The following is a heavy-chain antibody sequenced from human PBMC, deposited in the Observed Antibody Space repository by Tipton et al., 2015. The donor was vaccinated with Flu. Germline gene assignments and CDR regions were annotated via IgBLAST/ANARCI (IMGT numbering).Heavy chain of an antibody. CDR3: ARDYGDYNWFDP. D-gene: IGHD4-17*01. V-gene: IGHV4-61*02. CDR2: ISTSGST. J-gene: IGHJ5*02. Sequence: TLSLTCMVSGDSIRSDYYWGWIRQPAGRGLEWIARISTSGSTNYNTSLKSRVTISVDTSKNQFSLKLSSVTAADTAVYYGARDYGDYNWFDPWGQGTLVTVSS. CDR1: GDSIRSDYY.